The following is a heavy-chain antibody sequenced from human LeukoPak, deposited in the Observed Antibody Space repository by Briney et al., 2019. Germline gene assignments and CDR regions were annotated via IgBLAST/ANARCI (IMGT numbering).Heavy chain of an antibody. Sequence: GGSPRLSCAASGFTFSTYAMHWVRQAPGKGLEWVALISYDGSNKYYADSVKGRFTISRDNSKNTLYLQMNSLRAEDTAVYYCARSRWAAAGRGRAYYFDYWGQGTLVTVSS. CDR2: ISYDGSNK. CDR1: GFTFSTYA. D-gene: IGHD6-13*01. J-gene: IGHJ4*02. CDR3: ARSRWAAAGRGRAYYFDY. V-gene: IGHV3-30-3*01.